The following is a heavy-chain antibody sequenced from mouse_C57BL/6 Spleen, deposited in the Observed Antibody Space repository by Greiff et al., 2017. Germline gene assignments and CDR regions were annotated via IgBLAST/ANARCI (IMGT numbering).Heavy chain of an antibody. CDR2: IDPSDSET. CDR1: GYTFTSYW. CDR3: ARGGIYDGYYGAMDD. J-gene: IGHJ4*01. D-gene: IGHD2-3*01. Sequence: QVQLQQPGAELVRPGSSVKLSCKASGYTFTSYWMHWVKQRPIQGLEWIGNIDPSDSETHYNQKFKDKATLTVDKSSSTAYMQLSSLTSEDSAVYYCARGGIYDGYYGAMDDWGQGTSVTVSS. V-gene: IGHV1-52*01.